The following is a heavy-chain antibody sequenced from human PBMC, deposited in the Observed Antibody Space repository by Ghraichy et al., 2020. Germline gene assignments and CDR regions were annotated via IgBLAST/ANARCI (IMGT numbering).Heavy chain of an antibody. Sequence: GESLRLSCAASGFTFRSYAMYWVRQAPEKGLEWVSSISTDSNTIYYADSVKGRFTISRDNSKNTLYLQMNSLRAEDTALYFCVKGTENYYFAYWGQGSLVTVSS. J-gene: IGHJ4*02. CDR2: ISTDSNTI. V-gene: IGHV3-23*01. CDR3: VKGTENYYFAY. CDR1: GFTFRSYA.